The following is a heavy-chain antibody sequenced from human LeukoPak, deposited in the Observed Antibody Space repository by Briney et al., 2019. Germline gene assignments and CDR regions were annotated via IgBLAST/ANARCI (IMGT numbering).Heavy chain of an antibody. Sequence: SETLSLTCTVSGGSISSGSYYWNWIRQPAGKGLEWIGRIYTSGSTNYNPSLKSRVTISADTSKNQFPLKLNSVTAADTPVYYCARTGRQDFGELPVDYWGQGTLVTVSS. D-gene: IGHD3-10*01. CDR2: IYTSGST. J-gene: IGHJ4*02. V-gene: IGHV4-61*02. CDR3: ARTGRQDFGELPVDY. CDR1: GGSISSGSYY.